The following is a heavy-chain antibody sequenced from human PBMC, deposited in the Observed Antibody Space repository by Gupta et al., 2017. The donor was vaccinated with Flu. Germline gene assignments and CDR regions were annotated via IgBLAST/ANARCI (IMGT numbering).Heavy chain of an antibody. CDR2: INHNGQIT. CDR3: ASRGWNRISSFDS. Sequence: EVQLLESGGGLVQPGGSLRLYCAASGLTFSDYAMTWVRQAPGKGLEWVSIINHNGQITHYADSVKGRFTNSRDDSKSTLYLQMINLGVEDTAVYYCASRGWNRISSFDSWGQGTLVTVSS. V-gene: IGHV3-23*01. D-gene: IGHD6-19*01. J-gene: IGHJ4*02. CDR1: GLTFSDYA.